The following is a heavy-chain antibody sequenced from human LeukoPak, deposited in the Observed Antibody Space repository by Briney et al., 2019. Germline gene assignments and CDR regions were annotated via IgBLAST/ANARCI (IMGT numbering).Heavy chain of an antibody. CDR1: GGSFSGYY. CDR2: MNPSGST. J-gene: IGHJ6*03. Sequence: SETLSLTCAVYGGSFSGYYWTWIRQAPGKGLEWIGEMNPSGSTNYNPSLKSRVTISVDTSKNQFSLKLSSVTAADTAVYYCARGRQDVTMIVVVMTAVSYYLDVWGKGTTVTVS. V-gene: IGHV4-34*01. CDR3: ARGRQDVTMIVVVMTAVSYYLDV. D-gene: IGHD3-22*01.